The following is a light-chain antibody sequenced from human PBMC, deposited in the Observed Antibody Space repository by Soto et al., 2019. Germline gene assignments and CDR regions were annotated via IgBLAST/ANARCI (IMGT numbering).Light chain of an antibody. CDR2: DAS. Sequence: DIQMPQSPSSLSASVGDRVTITCQASQDISNYLNWYQQKPGKAPKLLVYDASNLETGVPSRFSGSGSGTEFTFTISSLQPEDIATYYCQHYDNLHLTFGGGTKVEIK. J-gene: IGKJ4*01. CDR3: QHYDNLHLT. V-gene: IGKV1-33*01. CDR1: QDISNY.